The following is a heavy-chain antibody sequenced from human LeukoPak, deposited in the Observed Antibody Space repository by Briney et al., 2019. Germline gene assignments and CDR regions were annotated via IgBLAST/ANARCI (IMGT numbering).Heavy chain of an antibody. CDR1: GFTFSSYE. CDR3: ARAGTDYGDCNHFDY. D-gene: IGHD4-17*01. Sequence: GGSLRLSCAASGFTFSSYEMNWVRQAPGKGLEWVSYISSSGSTIYYADSVKGRFTISRDNAKNSLYLQMNRLRAEDTAVYYCARAGTDYGDCNHFDYWGQGTLVTVSS. CDR2: ISSSGSTI. J-gene: IGHJ4*02. V-gene: IGHV3-48*03.